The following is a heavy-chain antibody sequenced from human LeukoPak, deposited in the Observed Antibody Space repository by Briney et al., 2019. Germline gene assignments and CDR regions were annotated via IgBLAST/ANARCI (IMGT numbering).Heavy chain of an antibody. J-gene: IGHJ1*01. CDR2: INPNSGGT. CDR1: GYTFTGYY. V-gene: IGHV1-2*02. D-gene: IGHD1-7*01. Sequence: GASVKVSCKASGYTFTGYYMHWVRQAPGQGLEWMGWINPNSGGTNYAQKFQGRVTMTRDTSISTAYMELSRLRSDDTAVYYCASRLKEGSNYAECFQHWGQGTLVTVSS. CDR3: ASRLKEGSNYAECFQH.